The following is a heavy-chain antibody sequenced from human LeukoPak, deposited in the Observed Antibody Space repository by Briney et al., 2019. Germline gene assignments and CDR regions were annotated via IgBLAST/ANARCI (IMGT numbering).Heavy chain of an antibody. J-gene: IGHJ4*02. V-gene: IGHV1-2*02. CDR1: GYTFTDFY. CDR2: ITPKSGDT. D-gene: IGHD3-3*02. Sequence: ASVKVSFKASGYTFTDFYIHWVRQAPGQGLEYVGWITPKSGDTYSPQRFQGRVTMTRDASISTAYMELSSLRSDDTAVYFCARVRLADERAWAYWGEGTLVTLSS. CDR3: ARVRLADERAWAY.